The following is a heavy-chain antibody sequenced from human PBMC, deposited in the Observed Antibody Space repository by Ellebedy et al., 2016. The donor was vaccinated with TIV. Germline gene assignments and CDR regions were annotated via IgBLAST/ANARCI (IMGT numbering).Heavy chain of an antibody. Sequence: GESLKISCQTSGYNFANYWIGWVRQMPGKGLEWMGIIYPGDFETSYSPSFQGQVTPSADKSIGTAYLQWSSLKASDTAIYFCARSSQAYNTGADLWGQGTLVTVSS. D-gene: IGHD5-24*01. CDR3: ARSSQAYNTGADL. CDR1: GYNFANYW. CDR2: IYPGDFET. J-gene: IGHJ5*02. V-gene: IGHV5-51*01.